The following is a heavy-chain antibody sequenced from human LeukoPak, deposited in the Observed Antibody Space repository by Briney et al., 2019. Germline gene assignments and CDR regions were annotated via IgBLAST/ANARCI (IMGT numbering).Heavy chain of an antibody. J-gene: IGHJ4*02. V-gene: IGHV3-30-3*01. D-gene: IGHD2-15*01. Sequence: GGSLRLSCAASGFTFSSYAMHWVRQAPGKGLEWVAVISYDGSNKYYADSVKGRFTISRDNSKNTLYLQMNSLRAEDTAVYYCARECSGGSXLDYWGQGTLVTVSS. CDR1: GFTFSSYA. CDR2: ISYDGSNK. CDR3: ARECSGGSXLDY.